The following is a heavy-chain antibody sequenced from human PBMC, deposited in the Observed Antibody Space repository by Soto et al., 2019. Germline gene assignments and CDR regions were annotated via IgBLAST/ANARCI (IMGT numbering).Heavy chain of an antibody. V-gene: IGHV4-31*03. J-gene: IGHJ3*02. CDR1: GGSISSGGYY. CDR2: IYYSGST. D-gene: IGHD1-7*01. Sequence: QVQLQESGPGLVKPSQTLSLTCTVSGGSISSGGYYWSWIRQHPGKGLEWIGYIYYSGSTYYNPSFKSRVTISVDTSKNQFCLKLSSVTAADTAVYYCASDRGELGDAFDIWGQGTMVTVSS. CDR3: ASDRGELGDAFDI.